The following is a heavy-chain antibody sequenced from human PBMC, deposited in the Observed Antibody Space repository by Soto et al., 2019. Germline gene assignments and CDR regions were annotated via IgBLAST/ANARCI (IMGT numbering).Heavy chain of an antibody. D-gene: IGHD1-1*01. CDR1: GYTFSDYY. CDR2: INPNSGSI. V-gene: IGHV1-2*02. CDR3: AREPATAKPEGVDF. J-gene: IGHJ4*02. Sequence: QVQLVQSGAEVRKPGASVKVSCKASGYTFSDYYIHWVRQAPGQGLEWMGWINPNSGSIKYAPKFQGGVTIPRDTSITTAYMELRRLRSGDTAVYYCAREPATAKPEGVDFWGQGTLVTVSS.